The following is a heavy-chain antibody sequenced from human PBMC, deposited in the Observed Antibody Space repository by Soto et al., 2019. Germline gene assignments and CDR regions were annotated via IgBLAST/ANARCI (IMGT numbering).Heavy chain of an antibody. V-gene: IGHV1-8*01. CDR3: ARERTRGFDT. CDR1: GYTFTSYD. CDR2: MNPHSGNT. Sequence: QVQLVQSGAEVKKPGASVKVSCKASGYTFTSYDINWVRQATGQGLEWMGWMNPHSGNTAYAQKFLGRVTMTRNTSISTAYMELSSLRSDATAVYYGARERTRGFDTWVQGTVVTVSS. J-gene: IGHJ5*02.